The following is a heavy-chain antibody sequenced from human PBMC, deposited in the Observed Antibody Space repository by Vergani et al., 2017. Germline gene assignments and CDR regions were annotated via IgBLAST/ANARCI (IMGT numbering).Heavy chain of an antibody. Sequence: QVTLKESGPALVKPTQTLTLTCTFSGFSLSTSGMRVSWIRQPPGKSLEWLARLDWDDDKFYSTSLKTRLTISKHTSKNQVVLTMTNMDPVDTATYYCAREYNWGSTGFDYWGQGTLVTVSS. CDR2: LDWDDDK. V-gene: IGHV2-70*04. D-gene: IGHD7-27*01. J-gene: IGHJ4*02. CDR3: AREYNWGSTGFDY. CDR1: GFSLSTSGMR.